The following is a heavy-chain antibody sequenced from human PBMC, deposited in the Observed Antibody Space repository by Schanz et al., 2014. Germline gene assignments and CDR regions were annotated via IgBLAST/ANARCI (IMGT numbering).Heavy chain of an antibody. CDR1: GGSISNYH. J-gene: IGHJ3*01. CDR3: ARDPWVGEKDAFDF. D-gene: IGHD3-10*01. CDR2: IYSSGNT. V-gene: IGHV4-59*01. Sequence: QVQLQESGPGLVKPSETLSLTCTVSGGSISNYHWSWIQQPPGKGLEWLGYIYSSGNTNYNPSLKRRVTISVDTSKNHFSLNLSSVTTADAAVYYCARDPWVGEKDAFDFWGQGTMVIVSS.